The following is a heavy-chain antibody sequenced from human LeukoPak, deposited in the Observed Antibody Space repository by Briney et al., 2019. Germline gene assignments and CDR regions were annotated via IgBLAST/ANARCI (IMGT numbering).Heavy chain of an antibody. D-gene: IGHD6-19*01. CDR2: ISYDGSNK. J-gene: IGHJ4*02. V-gene: IGHV3-30*04. Sequence: GGSLRLSCAASGFTFSSYAMHWVRQAPGKGLGWVAVISYDGSNKYYADSVKGRFTISRDNSKNTLHLQMNSLRAEDTAVYYCARDPDPPRRIAVAGNYFDYWGQGTLVTVSS. CDR3: ARDPDPPRRIAVAGNYFDY. CDR1: GFTFSSYA.